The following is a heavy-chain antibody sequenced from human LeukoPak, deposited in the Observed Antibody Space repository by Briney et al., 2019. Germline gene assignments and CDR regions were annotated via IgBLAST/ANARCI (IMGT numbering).Heavy chain of an antibody. V-gene: IGHV4-38-2*01. CDR2: ISHSGDT. D-gene: IGHD3-10*01. Sequence: SETLSLTCALCGHFMRIGHYWGWIRQPPGKGLEWIGSISHSGDTYRNPSLTSRVTISVDTSKNQISLKLSSVTAADMAVYYCSRDRGSRGTVHYGGQGTLVTVSS. CDR3: SRDRGSRGTVHY. CDR1: GHFMRIGHY. J-gene: IGHJ4*02.